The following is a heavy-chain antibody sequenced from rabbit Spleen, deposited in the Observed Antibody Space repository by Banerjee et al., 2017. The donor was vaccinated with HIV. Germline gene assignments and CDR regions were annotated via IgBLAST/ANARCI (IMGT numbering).Heavy chain of an antibody. CDR1: GFSFSSSYW. J-gene: IGHJ4*01. D-gene: IGHD6-1*01. Sequence: EESGGDLVKPEGSLTLTCTASGFSFSSSYWICWVRQAPGKGLEWIASIYAGSSGNTYYASWAKGRFTISKSSSTTVTLQLNSLTAADTATYFCVRDRDSSYGYASDLWGPGTLVTVS. CDR3: VRDRDSSYGYASDL. CDR2: IYAGSSGNT. V-gene: IGHV1S45*01.